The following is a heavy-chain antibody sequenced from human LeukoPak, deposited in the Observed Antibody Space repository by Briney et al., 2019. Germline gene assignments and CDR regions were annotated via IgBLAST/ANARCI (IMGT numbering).Heavy chain of an antibody. CDR3: ARVFGSGWSDY. D-gene: IGHD6-19*01. CDR2: IYYSGST. V-gene: IGHV4-31*03. Sequence: PSETLSLTCTVSGGSINNDGYYWSWIRQHPGKGLEWIGYIYYSGSTYYNPSLESRVTILIDTSKNQFSLKLNSVTAADTAVYYCARVFGSGWSDYWGQGTLVTVSS. J-gene: IGHJ4*02. CDR1: GGSINNDGYY.